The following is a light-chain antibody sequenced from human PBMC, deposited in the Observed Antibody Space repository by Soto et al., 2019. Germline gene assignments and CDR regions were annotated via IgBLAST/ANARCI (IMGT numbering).Light chain of an antibody. V-gene: IGKV1-33*01. CDR3: QQYDGFPLT. Sequence: DIQMTQSPSPLYASVGDTVTITCQATQGITHYLNWYQQKPGKAPRLLISAASTLEVGVPSRFRGGGSGTHFTFTISSLQPEDTAIYYCQQYDGFPLTFGPGTTVGIK. CDR2: AAS. CDR1: QGITHY. J-gene: IGKJ3*01.